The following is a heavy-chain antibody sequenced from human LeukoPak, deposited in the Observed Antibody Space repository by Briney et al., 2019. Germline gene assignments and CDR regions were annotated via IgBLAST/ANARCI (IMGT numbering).Heavy chain of an antibody. CDR1: GFTFSSYA. V-gene: IGHV3-23*01. CDR3: AKRGGYCTGGSCYSYYFDY. J-gene: IGHJ4*02. Sequence: GGSLRLSCAASGFTFSSYAMSWVRQAPGKGLEWVSIISGSGGSTYYADSVKGRFTISRDNSKNTLYPQMSSLRAEDTAVYYCAKRGGYCTGGSCYSYYFDYWGQGTLVTVSS. CDR2: ISGSGGST. D-gene: IGHD2-15*01.